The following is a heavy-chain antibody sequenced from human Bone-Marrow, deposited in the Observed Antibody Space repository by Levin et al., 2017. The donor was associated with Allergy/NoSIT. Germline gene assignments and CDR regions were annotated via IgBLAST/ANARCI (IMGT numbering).Heavy chain of an antibody. V-gene: IGHV1-18*01. CDR2: ISAYSGHT. Sequence: GASVKVSCKASGYIFTDYGISWVRQAPGQGLEWMGWISAYSGHTNFVQKFRGRVTMTTNTSTSTAYMELRSLRSDDTAMYFCARYQSGSFDIWGQGTMVIVSS. D-gene: IGHD3-22*01. CDR3: ARYQSGSFDI. CDR1: GYIFTDYG. J-gene: IGHJ3*02.